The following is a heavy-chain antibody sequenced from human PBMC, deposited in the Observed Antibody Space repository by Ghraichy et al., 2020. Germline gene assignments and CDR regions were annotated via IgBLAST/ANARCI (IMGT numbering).Heavy chain of an antibody. D-gene: IGHD1-1*01. CDR1: GFTFSSYS. CDR2: ISSSSSYI. Sequence: GGSLRLSCAASGFTFSSYSMNWVRQAPGKGLEWVSSISSSSSYIYYADSVKGRFTISRDNAKNSLYLQMNSLKAEDTAVYYCARPKRTGTSPVDYWGQGTLVTVSS. V-gene: IGHV3-21*01. CDR3: ARPKRTGTSPVDY. J-gene: IGHJ4*02.